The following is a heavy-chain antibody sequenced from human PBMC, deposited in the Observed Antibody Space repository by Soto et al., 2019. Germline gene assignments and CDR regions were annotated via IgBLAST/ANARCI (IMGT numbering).Heavy chain of an antibody. D-gene: IGHD2-15*01. CDR3: AKSWRRYCSGGSCYSFDY. V-gene: IGHV3-23*01. CDR2: ISGSGGST. Sequence: GGSLRLSCAASGFTFSSYAMSWVRQAPGKGLEWVSAISGSGGSTYYADSVKGRFTISRDNSKNTLYLQMNSLRAEDTAVYYCAKSWRRYCSGGSCYSFDYWGQGTLVTVSS. CDR1: GFTFSSYA. J-gene: IGHJ4*02.